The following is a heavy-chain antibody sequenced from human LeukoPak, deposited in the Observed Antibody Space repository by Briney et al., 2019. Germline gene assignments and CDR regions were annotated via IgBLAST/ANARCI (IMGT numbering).Heavy chain of an antibody. D-gene: IGHD1-1*01. V-gene: IGHV6-1*01. CDR1: GDSVSSNRAA. CDR3: TRTGASGES. Sequence: SQTLSLTCAISGDSVSSNRAAWNWIRQSPSRGLEWLGRTYYRSKWHHEYAVSVRSRININPDTSKNQFSLQLNSVTPEDTAVYYCTRTGASGESWGQGTLVTVSS. J-gene: IGHJ4*02. CDR2: TYYRSKWHH.